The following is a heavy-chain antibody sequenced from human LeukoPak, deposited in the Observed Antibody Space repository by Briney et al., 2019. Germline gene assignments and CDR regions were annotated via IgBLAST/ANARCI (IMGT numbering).Heavy chain of an antibody. CDR1: GVSVSSDNYY. CDR2: IHYSGST. J-gene: IGHJ4*02. D-gene: IGHD2-15*01. V-gene: IGHV4-61*01. CDR3: ARGWGYLDY. Sequence: PSETLSLTCTVSGVSVSSDNYYWSWIRQPPGKGLEWIGDIHYSGSTNYDPSLKSRVTISVDTSKNQFSLKLSSVTAADTAVYYCARGWGYLDYRGQGTLVTVSS.